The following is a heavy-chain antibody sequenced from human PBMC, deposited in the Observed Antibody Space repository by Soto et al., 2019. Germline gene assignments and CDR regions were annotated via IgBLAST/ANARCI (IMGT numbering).Heavy chain of an antibody. CDR3: ARPRGSCYWYFDL. V-gene: IGHV3-7*01. D-gene: IGHD1-26*01. CDR2: IKQDGSEK. J-gene: IGHJ2*01. Sequence: GGSLRLSCAASGFTFSSYWMSWVRQATGKGLEWVANIKQDGSEKYYVDSVKGRFTISRDNAKNSLYLQMNSLRDEATSVYYCARPRGSCYWYFDLWGRGTLVTVSS. CDR1: GFTFSSYW.